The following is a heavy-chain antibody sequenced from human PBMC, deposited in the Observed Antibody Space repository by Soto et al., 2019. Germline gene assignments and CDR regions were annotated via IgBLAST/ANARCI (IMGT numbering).Heavy chain of an antibody. CDR2: IRSKANSYAT. CDR3: TRLYDSSGH. J-gene: IGHJ4*02. CDR1: GFTFSGSA. Sequence: EVQLVESGGGLVQPGGSLKLSCAASGFTFSGSAMHWVRQASGKGLNWVGRIRSKANSYATAYAASVKGRFTISRDDSKNTAYLQMNSLKTEDTAVYYCTRLYDSSGHWGQGTLVTVSS. D-gene: IGHD3-22*01. V-gene: IGHV3-73*02.